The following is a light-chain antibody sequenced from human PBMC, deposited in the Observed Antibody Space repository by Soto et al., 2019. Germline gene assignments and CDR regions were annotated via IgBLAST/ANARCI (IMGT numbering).Light chain of an antibody. J-gene: IGLJ2*01. Sequence: QSALTQPPSASGSPGQSVTISCTGTDSDVGGYNFVSWYQQHPGKAPKLMIHEVTERPSGVPDRFSGSKSANTASLTVSGLQAEDEADYYCSSYAGSNNFVVFGGGTQLTVL. CDR1: DSDVGGYNF. CDR2: EVT. CDR3: SSYAGSNNFVV. V-gene: IGLV2-8*01.